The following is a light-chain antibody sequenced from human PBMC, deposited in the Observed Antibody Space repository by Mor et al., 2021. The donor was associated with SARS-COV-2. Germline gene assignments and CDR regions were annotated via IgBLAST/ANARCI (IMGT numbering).Light chain of an antibody. CDR1: QSVSSN. Sequence: ATLSVSPGQRATLSCRASQSVSSNLAWYQQKPGQAPRLLIYGASTRATGIPARFSGSGSGTEFTLTISSLQSEDFAVYYCQQYNNWPPYTF. J-gene: IGKJ2*01. CDR2: GAS. CDR3: QQYNNWPPYT. V-gene: IGKV3-15*01.